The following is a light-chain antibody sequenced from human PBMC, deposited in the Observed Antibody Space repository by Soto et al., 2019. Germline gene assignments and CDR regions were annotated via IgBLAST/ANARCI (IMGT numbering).Light chain of an antibody. CDR3: AAWDDSLNGFFV. V-gene: IGLV1-44*01. CDR2: RND. CDR1: SSNIGINT. Sequence: QSVLTQPPSASGTPGQRVSISCSGGSSNIGINTVNWYQQLPGAAPKLLIYRNDQRPSGVPDRFSGSRSGTSASLAIDGLKSEDEADYFCAAWDDSLNGFFVFGTGTKVTVL. J-gene: IGLJ1*01.